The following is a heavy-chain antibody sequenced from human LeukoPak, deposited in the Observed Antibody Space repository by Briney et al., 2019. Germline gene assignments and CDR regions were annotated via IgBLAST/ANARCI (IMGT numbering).Heavy chain of an antibody. CDR1: GLTFSSYA. CDR3: AKGVYCSSTSCPDYYYSYHMDV. J-gene: IGHJ6*03. Sequence: PGGSLRLSCAASGLTFSSYAMTWVRQAPGKGLEWVSVISGSGDSTYYADSVKGRFTISRDNSKNTLYLQMNSLRAEDTAVYYCAKGVYCSSTSCPDYYYSYHMDVWGKGTTVTVSS. CDR2: ISGSGDST. D-gene: IGHD2-2*01. V-gene: IGHV3-23*01.